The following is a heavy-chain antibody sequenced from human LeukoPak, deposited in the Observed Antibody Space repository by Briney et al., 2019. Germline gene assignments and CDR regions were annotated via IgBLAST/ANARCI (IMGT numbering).Heavy chain of an antibody. J-gene: IGHJ3*02. CDR2: INPSGGST. CDR1: GCTFTSYY. D-gene: IGHD3-22*01. V-gene: IGHV1-46*01. CDR3: ASEYKYDSSGANAFDI. Sequence: ASVKVSCKASGCTFTSYYMHWVRQAPGQGLEWMGIINPSGGSTSYAQKFQGRVTMTRDTSSSTAYMELSSLRSADTAVYYCASEYKYDSSGANAFDIWGQGTMVTVSS.